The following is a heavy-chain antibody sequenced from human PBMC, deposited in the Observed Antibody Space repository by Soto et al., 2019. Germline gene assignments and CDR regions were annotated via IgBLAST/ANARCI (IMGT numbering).Heavy chain of an antibody. CDR3: TRDLIPYY. Sequence: GASVKVSCKASGYTFTSYYLLWVRQAPGQGLEWMGTINPSVGSTKYAQKFQGRVTVTRDTSTSTVNMELSSLRPEDTAVYYCTRDLIPYYWGQGTLVTVSS. CDR1: GYTFTSYY. J-gene: IGHJ4*02. CDR2: INPSVGST. V-gene: IGHV1-46*01.